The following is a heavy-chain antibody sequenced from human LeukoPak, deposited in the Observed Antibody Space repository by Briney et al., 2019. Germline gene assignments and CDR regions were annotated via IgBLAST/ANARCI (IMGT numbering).Heavy chain of an antibody. D-gene: IGHD1-1*01. CDR2: ISYHGSSQ. J-gene: IGHJ4*02. CDR3: ARAGPNDHRFDY. V-gene: IGHV3-30-3*01. Sequence: PGGSLRLSCAASGFTITNYAIHWVRQAPGRGLEWVAVISYHGSSQYYADSVKGRFTISRDTLKNTVFLQMFNLRPEDTAIYYCARAGPNDHRFDYWGQGTLVTVSS. CDR1: GFTITNYA.